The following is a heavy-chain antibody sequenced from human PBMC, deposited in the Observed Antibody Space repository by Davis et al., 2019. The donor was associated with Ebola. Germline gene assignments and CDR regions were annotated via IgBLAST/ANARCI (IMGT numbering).Heavy chain of an antibody. CDR1: GGSINNYY. Sequence: MPGGSLRLFCTVSGGSINNYYWSWIRQSPEKGLEWIGYIYNSRFSVYNPSLRSRVSMSVDPSKSQVSLSLSSVTAADTAIYYCARDMMEFVSGNSEGWFDPWGHGILVTVSS. V-gene: IGHV4-59*01. CDR2: IYNSRFS. J-gene: IGHJ5*02. D-gene: IGHD3-16*01. CDR3: ARDMMEFVSGNSEGWFDP.